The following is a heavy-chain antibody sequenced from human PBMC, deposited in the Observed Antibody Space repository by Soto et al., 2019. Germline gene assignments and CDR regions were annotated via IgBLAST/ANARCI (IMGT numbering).Heavy chain of an antibody. CDR2: ISAYNGNT. V-gene: IGHV1-18*01. D-gene: IGHD3-10*01. CDR1: GYIFITYG. J-gene: IGHJ4*02. CDR3: ARDLDGSGSYYTDY. Sequence: ASVKVSCKDSGYIFITYGISWVRQAPGQGLEWMGRISAYNGNTKYAQSLQGRVTMTTDTSTNTAYMELRSLRSDDTAVYYCARDLDGSGSYYTDYWGPGTLVTVSS.